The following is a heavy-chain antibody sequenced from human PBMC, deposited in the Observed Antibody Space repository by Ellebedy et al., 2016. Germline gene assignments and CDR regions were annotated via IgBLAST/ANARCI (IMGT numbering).Heavy chain of an antibody. D-gene: IGHD4-11*01. V-gene: IGHV3-48*04. J-gene: IGHJ4*02. CDR1: GFTFSVYG. CDR2: IGSDTSVI. Sequence: GGSLRLSCAASGFTFSVYGMNWVRQAPGKGLEWVSYIGSDTSVIKYADSVKGRFTISRDNAKNSVFLQMNSLRAEDTAAYFCARDRLYNSNYFIDYWGQGTLVTVSS. CDR3: ARDRLYNSNYFIDY.